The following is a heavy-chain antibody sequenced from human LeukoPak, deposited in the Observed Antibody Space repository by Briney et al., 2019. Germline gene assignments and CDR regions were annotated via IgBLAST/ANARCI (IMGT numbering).Heavy chain of an antibody. V-gene: IGHV4-4*07. CDR1: GGSISSYY. J-gene: IGHJ4*02. Sequence: SETLSLTCTVSGGSISSYYWSWIRQPAGKGLEWIGRIYTSGSTNYNPSLKSRVTMSVDTSENQFSLKLSSVTAADTAVYYCAREPYYYDSSGYYYRPLYYFDYWGQGTLVTVSS. D-gene: IGHD3-22*01. CDR2: IYTSGST. CDR3: AREPYYYDSSGYYYRPLYYFDY.